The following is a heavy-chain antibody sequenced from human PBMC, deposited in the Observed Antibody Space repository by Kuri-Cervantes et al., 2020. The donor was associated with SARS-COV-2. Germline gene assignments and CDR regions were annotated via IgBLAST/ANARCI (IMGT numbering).Heavy chain of an antibody. V-gene: IGHV3-30*18. J-gene: IGHJ4*02. CDR1: GFTFRSSG. Sequence: GESLKISCAASGFTFRSSGMHWVRQAPGKGLEWVVLLSNDGAHEYYADSVKGRFTISRDNFKNTLLLQMNSLRSEDTAMYYCAKGGDFWSGFTYFDSCGPGTLVTVSS. D-gene: IGHD3-3*01. CDR2: LSNDGAHE. CDR3: AKGGDFWSGFTYFDS.